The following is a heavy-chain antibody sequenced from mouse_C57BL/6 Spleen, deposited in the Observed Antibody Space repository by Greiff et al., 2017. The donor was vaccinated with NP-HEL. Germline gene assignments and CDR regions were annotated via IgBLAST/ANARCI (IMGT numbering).Heavy chain of an antibody. Sequence: VKLVESGPELVKPGASVKISCKASGYAFSSSWMNWVKQRPGKGLEWIGRIYPGDGDTNYNGKFKGKATLTADKSSSTAYMQLSSLTSDDSAVYFCARGRGGYYYFDYWGQGTTLTVSS. CDR2: IYPGDGDT. CDR3: ARGRGGYYYFDY. CDR1: GYAFSSSW. V-gene: IGHV1-82*01. D-gene: IGHD2-3*01. J-gene: IGHJ2*01.